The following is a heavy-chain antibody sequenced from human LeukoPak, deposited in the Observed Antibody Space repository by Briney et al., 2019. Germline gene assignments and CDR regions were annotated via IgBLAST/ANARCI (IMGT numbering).Heavy chain of an antibody. V-gene: IGHV3-30*04. CDR3: ARSLTGYDAFDI. CDR1: GFTFNRHA. CDR2: ISYDKSYK. J-gene: IGHJ3*02. D-gene: IGHD3-9*01. Sequence: GRSLRLSCAASGFTFNRHAMHWVRQAPGKGLEWVAVISYDKSYKEYTDSVKGRFTISRDNSRNTLFLEMNSLRTEGTAIYYCARSLTGYDAFDIWGQGTRVTVSS.